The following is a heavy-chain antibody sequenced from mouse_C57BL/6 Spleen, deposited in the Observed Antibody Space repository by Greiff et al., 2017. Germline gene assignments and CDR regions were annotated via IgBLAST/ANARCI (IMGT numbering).Heavy chain of an antibody. CDR3: ARRLRRGFDY. CDR1: GYTFTDYY. V-gene: IGHV1-26*01. J-gene: IGHJ2*01. Sequence: VQLQQSGPELVKPGASVTISCKASGYTFTDYYMNWVKQSHGKSLEWIGDINPNNGGTSYNQKFKGKATLTVDKSSSTAYMELRSLASEDSAVYYCARRLRRGFDYWGKGTTLTVSS. D-gene: IGHD2-4*01. CDR2: INPNNGGT.